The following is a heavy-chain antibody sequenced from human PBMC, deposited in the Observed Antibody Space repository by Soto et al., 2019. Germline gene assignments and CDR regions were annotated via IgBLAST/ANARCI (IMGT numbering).Heavy chain of an antibody. CDR1: GGSISTYY. J-gene: IGHJ3*02. V-gene: IGHV4-59*12. Sequence: QVQLQESGPGLVTPSETLSLTCTVSGGSISTYYWTWIRQSPEKGLEWLGNIYYSGSTNYSPSLNSRLTISLDTSKYQFSLKLRSVTAADTAVYYCARESRCVNGACGNVFDIWGRGTKVTVSS. D-gene: IGHD2-8*01. CDR3: ARESRCVNGACGNVFDI. CDR2: IYYSGST.